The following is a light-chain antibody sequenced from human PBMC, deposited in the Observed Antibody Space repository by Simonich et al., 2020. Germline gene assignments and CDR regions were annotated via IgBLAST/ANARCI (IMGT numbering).Light chain of an antibody. J-gene: IGLJ3*02. Sequence: QPVLTQSSSASASLGSSVKLTCTLSSGHSSSIIAWHQQQPGKAPRHLMKLEGSGSYNKGSGVPYRFSGSRSGADRYLTSSNLQSEDEADYYCESWDSNTHWVFGGGTKLTVL. CDR3: ESWDSNTHWV. V-gene: IGLV4-60*03. CDR2: LEGSGSY. CDR1: SGHSSSI.